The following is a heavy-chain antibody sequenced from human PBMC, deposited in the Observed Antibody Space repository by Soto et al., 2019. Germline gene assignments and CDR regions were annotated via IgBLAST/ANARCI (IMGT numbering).Heavy chain of an antibody. J-gene: IGHJ6*02. D-gene: IGHD6-13*01. V-gene: IGHV3-33*08. CDR1: GFVFSRFG. CDR3: VMDDGTAAAGPSYHYALDV. Sequence: QVQLVESGGGVVQPGESLRLACTASGFVFSRFGMHWVRQAPGKGLEWVAVIWFDGNNKYYGDSVKGRFTISRDNSKNTVYLQMSRLGVDDTAVYYCVMDDGTAAAGPSYHYALDVWGQGTTVTVSS. CDR2: IWFDGNNK.